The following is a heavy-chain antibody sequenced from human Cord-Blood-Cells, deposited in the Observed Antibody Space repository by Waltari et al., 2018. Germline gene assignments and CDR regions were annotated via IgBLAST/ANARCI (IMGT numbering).Heavy chain of an antibody. D-gene: IGHD3-10*01. Sequence: QVQLVQSGAEVKKPGASVKVSCKASGYTFTSYAMHLVRQAPGQRLKWMGWINAGNGNTKYSQKFQGRVTITRDTSASTAYMELSSLRSEDTAVYYCARGPTIYYGSGSYYKDYWGQGTLVTVSS. V-gene: IGHV1-3*01. CDR2: INAGNGNT. J-gene: IGHJ4*02. CDR3: ARGPTIYYGSGSYYKDY. CDR1: GYTFTSYA.